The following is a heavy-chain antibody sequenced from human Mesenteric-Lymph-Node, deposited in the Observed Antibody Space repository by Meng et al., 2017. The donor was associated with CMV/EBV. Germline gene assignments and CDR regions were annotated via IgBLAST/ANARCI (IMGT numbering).Heavy chain of an antibody. V-gene: IGHV1-69*04. J-gene: IGHJ4*02. D-gene: IGHD3-10*01. CDR3: ASLVYYGSATDY. Sequence: CKASGGTFSSYAISWVRQAPGQGLEWMGRIIPILGIANYAQKFQDRVTITADKSTSTAYMELSSLRSEDTAVYYRASLVYYGSATDYWGQGTLVTVSS. CDR2: IIPILGIA. CDR1: GGTFSSYA.